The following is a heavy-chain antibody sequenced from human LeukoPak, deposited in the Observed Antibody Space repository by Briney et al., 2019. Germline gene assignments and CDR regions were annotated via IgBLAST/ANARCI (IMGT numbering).Heavy chain of an antibody. CDR2: IYYSGST. CDR1: GGSISSYY. CDR3: ARSDYHNSGSHTVFDAFDI. D-gene: IGHD3-10*01. J-gene: IGHJ3*02. V-gene: IGHV4-59*01. Sequence: SETLSLTCTVSGGSISSYYWSWIRQPPGKGLEWIGYIYYSGSTNYNPSLKSRVTISVDKSKNQFSLKLSFVTAADTAMYYCARSDYHNSGSHTVFDAFDIWGQGTRVTVSS.